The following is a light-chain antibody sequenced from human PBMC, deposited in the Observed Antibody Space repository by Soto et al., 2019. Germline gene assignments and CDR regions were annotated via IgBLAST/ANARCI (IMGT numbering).Light chain of an antibody. CDR2: GNT. J-gene: IGLJ1*01. V-gene: IGLV1-44*01. CDR3: ATWNDGVFV. CDR1: TFNIGRRT. Sequence: QSVLTQPPSASGTPGQRVTISCSGSTFNIGRRTASWYQQFPGAAPTLLIYGNTQRPLGVPVRFSGCKSDTSASLAISGLQSEDEADYYCATWNDGVFVFGIGTKVTVL.